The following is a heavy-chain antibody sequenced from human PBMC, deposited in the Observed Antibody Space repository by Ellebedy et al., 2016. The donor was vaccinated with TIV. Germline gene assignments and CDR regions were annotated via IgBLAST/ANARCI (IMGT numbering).Heavy chain of an antibody. Sequence: PGGSLRLSCAASGFSFSTYAMAWVRQAPGKGLEWLSAIGSRSEYKFYTDSVKGRFTIARDNAKNTLYLQMNSLRDEDTAVYYCARIISSGAYWGQGTLVTVSS. V-gene: IGHV3-23*01. CDR3: ARIISSGAY. CDR2: IGSRSEYK. CDR1: GFSFSTYA. D-gene: IGHD6-19*01. J-gene: IGHJ4*02.